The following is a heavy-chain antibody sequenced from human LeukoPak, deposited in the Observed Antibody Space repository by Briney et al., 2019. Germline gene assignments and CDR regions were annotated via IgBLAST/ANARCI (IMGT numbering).Heavy chain of an antibody. D-gene: IGHD4-23*01. J-gene: IGHJ4*02. CDR2: ISDSGTT. CDR1: GFTFSTYG. CDR3: AKRSDYGGNRNYLDY. V-gene: IGHV3-23*01. Sequence: GGSLRLSCAVSGFTFSTYGMSWVRQAPGKGLEWVSAISDSGTTYYADSVKGRFTISRDNSKRTLYLQMNNLRAEDTAVYYCAKRSDYGGNRNYLDYWGQGTPVTVSS.